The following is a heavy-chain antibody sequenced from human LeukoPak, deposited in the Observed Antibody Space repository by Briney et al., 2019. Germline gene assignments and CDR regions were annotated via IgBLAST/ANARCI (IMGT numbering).Heavy chain of an antibody. CDR3: AKSPYFYNSGRYVDV. CDR1: GFTFSSYG. J-gene: IGHJ6*03. V-gene: IGHV3-23*01. D-gene: IGHD3-10*01. Sequence: GGSLRLSCAASGFTFSSYGMNCVPQAPGKGLECVSAISGSCVNTYYADSIKGRFTISRDSSKNMLYLQMNRLRAEDTAVYYCAKSPYFYNSGRYVDVWGKGTTVTVSS. CDR2: ISGSCVNT.